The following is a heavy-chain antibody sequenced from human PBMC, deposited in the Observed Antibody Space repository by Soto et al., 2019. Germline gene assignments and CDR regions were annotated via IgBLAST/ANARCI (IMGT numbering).Heavy chain of an antibody. CDR2: IYRTGST. V-gene: IGHV4-4*02. D-gene: IGHD1-7*01. J-gene: IGHJ5*02. Sequence: SETLSLTCAVSGGSFTSNNWWTWVRQPPGQGLEWIGEIYRTGSTNYNPSLKSRVTISLDKSENQFSLKVTSLTAADTAVYYCASRDPGTIVDPWGPGTLVTVSS. CDR1: GGSFTSNNW. CDR3: ASRDPGTIVDP.